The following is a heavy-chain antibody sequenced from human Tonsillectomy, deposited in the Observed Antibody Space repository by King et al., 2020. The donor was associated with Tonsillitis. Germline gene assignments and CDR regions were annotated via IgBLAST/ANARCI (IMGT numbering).Heavy chain of an antibody. V-gene: IGHV3-73*01. CDR1: VFTFSGSA. Sequence: VQLVESGGGLVQPGGSLKLSCAASVFTFSGSAMHWVRQASGKGLEWVGRIRSKANSYATAYAASVKGRFTISRDDSKNTAYLQMNSLKTEDTVVYYCTRLAPPRGYWGQGTLVTVSS. CDR3: TRLAPPRGY. D-gene: IGHD3-10*01. J-gene: IGHJ4*02. CDR2: IRSKANSYAT.